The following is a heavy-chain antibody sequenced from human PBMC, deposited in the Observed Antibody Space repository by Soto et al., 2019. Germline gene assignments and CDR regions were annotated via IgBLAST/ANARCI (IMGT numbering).Heavy chain of an antibody. CDR1: GFTFSSYG. Sequence: QVQLVESGGGVVQSGRSLRLSCAASGFTFSSYGMHWVRQAPGKGLEWVAVIWYDGSNKYYADSVKGRFTISRDNSKNTLYLQMNSLRAEDTAVYYCASQKESSGWYVGGVGFDYWGQGTLVTVSS. V-gene: IGHV3-33*01. CDR2: IWYDGSNK. CDR3: ASQKESSGWYVGGVGFDY. D-gene: IGHD6-19*01. J-gene: IGHJ4*02.